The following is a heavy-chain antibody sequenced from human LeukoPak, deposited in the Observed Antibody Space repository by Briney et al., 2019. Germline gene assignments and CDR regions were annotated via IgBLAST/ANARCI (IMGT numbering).Heavy chain of an antibody. CDR2: ISGSGGST. D-gene: IGHD5-24*01. V-gene: IGHV3-23*01. J-gene: IGHJ4*02. Sequence: GGSLRLSCAASGFTFSSYAMSWVRQAPGKGLEWVSAISGSGGSTYYADSGKGRFTISRDNSKNTLYLQMNSLRAEDTAGYYCAKDRGTRDGYNFFDYWGQGTLVTVSS. CDR3: AKDRGTRDGYNFFDY. CDR1: GFTFSSYA.